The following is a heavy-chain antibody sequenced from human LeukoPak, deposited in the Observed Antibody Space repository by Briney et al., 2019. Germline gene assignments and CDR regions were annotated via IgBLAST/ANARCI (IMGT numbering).Heavy chain of an antibody. Sequence: PSETLSLTCSVSGDSISSGYFWGWIRQPPGTGLEYIRTVHHGGNTYYNLSLKSRLTISLDTSKNQFSLRLSSVTAADTAVYFCARVRGYHTSRDAFDGWGQGTMVTVSS. CDR2: VHHGGNT. D-gene: IGHD3-3*01. CDR1: GDSISSGYF. CDR3: ARVRGYHTSRDAFDG. V-gene: IGHV4-38-2*02. J-gene: IGHJ3*01.